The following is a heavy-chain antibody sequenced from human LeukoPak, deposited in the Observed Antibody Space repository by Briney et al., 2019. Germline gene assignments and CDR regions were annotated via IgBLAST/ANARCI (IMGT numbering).Heavy chain of an antibody. Sequence: PGRSLRLSCAASGFTFSSYGMHWVRQAPGKGLEWVAVIWYDGSNKYYADSVKGRFTISRDNSKNTLYLQMNSLRAEDTAVYYCAKDGPDILTGYYNTHFDYWGQGTLGTLSS. V-gene: IGHV3-33*06. D-gene: IGHD3-9*01. CDR3: AKDGPDILTGYYNTHFDY. CDR1: GFTFSSYG. CDR2: IWYDGSNK. J-gene: IGHJ4*02.